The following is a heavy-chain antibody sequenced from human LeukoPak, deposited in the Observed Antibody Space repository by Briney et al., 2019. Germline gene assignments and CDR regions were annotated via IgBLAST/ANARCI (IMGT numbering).Heavy chain of an antibody. V-gene: IGHV5-10-1*01. Sequence: GESLQISCEASGYSFADFWISWVRQVPGRGLEWMGRIDPEDSYTNYNPSFEGHVTISADKSINTAYLQLRSLKASDTAMYYCARGGYSSDWYYYFDPWGQGTLVTVSS. CDR1: GYSFADFW. CDR2: IDPEDSYT. D-gene: IGHD6-19*01. J-gene: IGHJ5*02. CDR3: ARGGYSSDWYYYFDP.